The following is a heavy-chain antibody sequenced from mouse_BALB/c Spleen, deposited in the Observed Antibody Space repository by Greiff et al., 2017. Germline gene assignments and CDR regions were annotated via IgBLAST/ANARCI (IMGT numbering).Heavy chain of an antibody. J-gene: IGHJ4*01. D-gene: IGHD2-14*01. V-gene: IGHV1S137*01. CDR2: ISTYYGDA. CDR1: GYTFTDYA. Sequence: QVQLQQSGAELVRPGVSVKISCKASGYTFTDYAMHWVKQSHAKSLEWIGVISTYYGDASYNQKFKGKATMTVDKSSSTAYMELARLTSEDSAIFYCAVVRRYAMDYWGQGTSVTVSS. CDR3: AVVRRYAMDY.